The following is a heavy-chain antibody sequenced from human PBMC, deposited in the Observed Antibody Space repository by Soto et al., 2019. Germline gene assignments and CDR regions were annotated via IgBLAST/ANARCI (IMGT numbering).Heavy chain of an antibody. CDR1: AGSIGSGFYY. CDR3: ATGTYYFYMDV. J-gene: IGHJ6*03. V-gene: IGHV4-31*03. Sequence: PSETLSLTCTVSAGSIGSGFYYWSWIRQHPGKGLEWIGYIYSRGNTYYNPSLKSRVTISLDTSDNQFSLTLSSVTDAETAVYYCATGTYYFYMDVWGNGTTGTV. CDR2: IYSRGNT.